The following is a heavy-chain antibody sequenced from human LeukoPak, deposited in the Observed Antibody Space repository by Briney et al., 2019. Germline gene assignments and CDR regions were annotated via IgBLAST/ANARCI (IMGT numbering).Heavy chain of an antibody. CDR1: GGSFSGYY. J-gene: IGHJ4*02. D-gene: IGHD5-18*01. CDR2: INHSGST. V-gene: IGHV4-34*01. CDR3: ASNSYGFCFDY. Sequence: SETLSLTXAVYGGSFSGYYWSWIRQPPGKGLEWIGEINHSGSTNYNPSLKSRVTISVDTSKNQFSLKLSSVTAADTAVYYCASNSYGFCFDYWGQGTLVTVSS.